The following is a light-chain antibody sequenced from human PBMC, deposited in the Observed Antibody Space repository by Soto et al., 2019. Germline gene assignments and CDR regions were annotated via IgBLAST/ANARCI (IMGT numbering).Light chain of an antibody. J-gene: IGKJ5*01. CDR3: QQHGSSPPIT. V-gene: IGKV3-20*01. Sequence: EIVLTQSPGTLSLSPGEGAILSCRASQSVSSSYVAWYQQKPGQAPRLLIYGAFNRATGIPDRFSGSGSGTDFTLTISRLEPDDFAVYYCQQHGSSPPITFGQGTRLEIK. CDR2: GAF. CDR1: QSVSSSY.